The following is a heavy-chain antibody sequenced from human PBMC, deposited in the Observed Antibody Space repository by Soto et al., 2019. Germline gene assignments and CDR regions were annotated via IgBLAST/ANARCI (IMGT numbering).Heavy chain of an antibody. CDR1: GGHISSYY. D-gene: IGHD2-21*01. Sequence: PSETLSLTCPVSGGHISSYYCSCIRQPRRKGLACIGYTYYSGSTKYKLALKSRVTISVDTSKNQFSLKLSSVTAADTAVYYCARVWWYYFDYWGQGTMVTVSS. J-gene: IGHJ4*02. CDR2: TYYSGST. V-gene: IGHV4-59*01. CDR3: ARVWWYYFDY.